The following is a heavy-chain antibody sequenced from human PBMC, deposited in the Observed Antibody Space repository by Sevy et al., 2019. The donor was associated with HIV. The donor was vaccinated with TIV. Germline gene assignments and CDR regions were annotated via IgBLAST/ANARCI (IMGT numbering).Heavy chain of an antibody. CDR2: IRYDGSNK. CDR3: AKTEYSGYDPPLYFDY. D-gene: IGHD5-12*01. V-gene: IGHV3-30*02. CDR1: GFTFSSYG. J-gene: IGHJ4*02. Sequence: GGSLRLSCAASGFTFSSYGMHWVRQAPGKGLEWVAFIRYDGSNKYYADSVKGRFTISRDNSKNTLYLQMNSLRAEDTAVYYCAKTEYSGYDPPLYFDYWGQGTLVTVSS.